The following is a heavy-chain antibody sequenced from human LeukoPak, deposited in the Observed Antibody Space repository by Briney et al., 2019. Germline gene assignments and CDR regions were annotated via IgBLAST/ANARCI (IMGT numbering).Heavy chain of an antibody. CDR2: IKSKTDGGTT. J-gene: IGHJ4*02. D-gene: IGHD3-22*01. V-gene: IGHV3-15*01. CDR3: TTDQRDYYGSSGYNRE. Sequence: GGSPRLSCGASGFTFSNAWMSWVRQAPGKGLEWDDRIKSKTDGGTTDYAAPVKGRFTISRDDSKNTLYLQMNSLKTEDTAVYYCTTDQRDYYGSSGYNREWGQGTLVTDSS. CDR1: GFTFSNAW.